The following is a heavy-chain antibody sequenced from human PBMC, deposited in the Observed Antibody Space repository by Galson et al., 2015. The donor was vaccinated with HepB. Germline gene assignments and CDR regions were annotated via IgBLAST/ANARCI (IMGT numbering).Heavy chain of an antibody. CDR1: GFTFSSYS. CDR2: ISSSSSYI. V-gene: IGHV3-21*04. CDR3: ARDLTAGGTFDY. J-gene: IGHJ4*02. Sequence: SLRLSCAASGFTFSSYSMNWVRQAPGKGLEWVSSISSSSSYIYYADSVKGRFTISRDNVKSSLYLQMNSLRAEDTAVYYCARDLTAGGTFDYWGQGTLVTVSS. D-gene: IGHD2-15*01.